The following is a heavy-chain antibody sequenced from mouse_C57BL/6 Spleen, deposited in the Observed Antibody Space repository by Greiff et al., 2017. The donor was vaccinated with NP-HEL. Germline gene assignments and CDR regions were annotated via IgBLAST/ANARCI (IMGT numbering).Heavy chain of an antibody. CDR3: ASNYYGSSRYYYAMDY. Sequence: DVMLVESGGGLVKPGGSLKLSCAASGFTFSDYGMHWVRQAPEKGLEWVAYISSGSSTIYYADTVKGRFTISRDNAKNTLFLQMTSLRSEDTAMYYCASNYYGSSRYYYAMDYWGQGTSVTVSS. J-gene: IGHJ4*01. V-gene: IGHV5-17*01. CDR2: ISSGSSTI. CDR1: GFTFSDYG. D-gene: IGHD1-1*01.